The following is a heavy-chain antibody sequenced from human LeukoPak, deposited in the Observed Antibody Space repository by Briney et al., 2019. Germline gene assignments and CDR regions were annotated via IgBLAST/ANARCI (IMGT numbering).Heavy chain of an antibody. Sequence: PGGSLRLSCAASGFTFSSYGMHWVRQAPGKGLEWVAVISYDGCNKYYADSVKGRFTISRDNSKNTLYLQMNSLRAEDTAVYYCAKGLLVPAARGYFDYWGQGTLVTVSS. CDR1: GFTFSSYG. D-gene: IGHD2-2*01. J-gene: IGHJ4*02. CDR2: ISYDGCNK. CDR3: AKGLLVPAARGYFDY. V-gene: IGHV3-30*18.